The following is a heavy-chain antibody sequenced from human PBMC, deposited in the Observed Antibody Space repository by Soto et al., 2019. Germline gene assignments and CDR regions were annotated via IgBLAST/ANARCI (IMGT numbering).Heavy chain of an antibody. CDR1: GGTFSSYA. CDR2: IIPIFGTA. J-gene: IGHJ4*02. CDR3: ARVIPDYGDYVWFDY. Sequence: ASVKVSCKASGGTFSSYAISWVRQAPGQGLEWMGGIIPIFGTANYAQKFQGRVTITADESTSTAYMELSSLRSEDTAVYYCARVIPDYGDYVWFDYWGQGTLVTVSS. V-gene: IGHV1-69*13. D-gene: IGHD4-17*01.